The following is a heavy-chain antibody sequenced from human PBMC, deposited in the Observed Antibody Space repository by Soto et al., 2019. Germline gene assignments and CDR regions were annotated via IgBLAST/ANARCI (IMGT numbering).Heavy chain of an antibody. CDR1: GYSFTSYW. CDR2: IYPGDSDT. D-gene: IGHD6-13*01. V-gene: IGHV5-51*01. CDR3: ARRYSSSWYLLGFDAFDI. J-gene: IGHJ3*02. Sequence: PGESLKISCKGSGYSFTSYWIGWVRQMPGKGLEWMGIIYPGDSDTRYSPSFQGQVTISADKSISTAYLQWSSLKASDTAMYYCARRYSSSWYLLGFDAFDIWGQGTMVTVS.